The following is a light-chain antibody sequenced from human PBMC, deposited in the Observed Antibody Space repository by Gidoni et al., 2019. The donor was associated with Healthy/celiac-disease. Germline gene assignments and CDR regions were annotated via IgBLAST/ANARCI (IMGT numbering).Light chain of an antibody. V-gene: IGLV2-14*03. CDR3: SSYTSSSTLEV. J-gene: IGLJ3*02. Sequence: QSALTQPASVSGSPGQSITISCTGPSSDVGGYNYVSWYQPHPGKAPKLMIYDVSNRPSGVSNRFSGSKSGYTASLTISGLQAEAEADYYCSSYTSSSTLEVFGGGTKLTVL. CDR2: DVS. CDR1: SSDVGGYNY.